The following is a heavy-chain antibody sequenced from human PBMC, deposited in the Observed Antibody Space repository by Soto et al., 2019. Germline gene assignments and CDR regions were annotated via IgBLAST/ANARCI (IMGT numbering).Heavy chain of an antibody. J-gene: IGHJ6*02. Sequence: PSETLSLTCTVSGGSISSGGCYWSWIRQHPGKGLEWIGYICYSGSTYYNPSLKSRVTISVDTSKNQFSLKLSSVTAADTAVYYCARDHYDFWGGYPAPYYYYGMDVWGQGTTVTVS. D-gene: IGHD3-3*01. V-gene: IGHV4-31*03. CDR3: ARDHYDFWGGYPAPYYYYGMDV. CDR1: GGSISSGGCY. CDR2: ICYSGST.